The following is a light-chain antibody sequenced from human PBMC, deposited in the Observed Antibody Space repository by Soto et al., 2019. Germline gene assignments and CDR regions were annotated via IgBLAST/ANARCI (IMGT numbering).Light chain of an antibody. CDR1: SSDVGDYHY. Sequence: QSALTQPASVSGSPGQSITIPCTGTSSDVGDYHYVSWYQQHPGKAPKLMIYDVSYRPSGVSNRFAGPKSGDTASLTISGLQAEDEADYYCSSYTTSSTVLFGGGTKVTVL. J-gene: IGLJ2*01. CDR3: SSYTTSSTVL. CDR2: DVS. V-gene: IGLV2-14*03.